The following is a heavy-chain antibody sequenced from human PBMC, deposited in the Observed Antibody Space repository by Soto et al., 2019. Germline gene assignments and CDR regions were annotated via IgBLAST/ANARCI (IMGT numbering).Heavy chain of an antibody. CDR1: GFTFSNAW. CDR2: IKSKTDGGTT. D-gene: IGHD3-22*01. J-gene: IGHJ3*02. Sequence: GGSLRLSCAASGFTFSNAWMGWVRQAPGKGLEWVGRIKSKTDGGTTGYTAPVKGRLTSSREDSKNTLYLQMNSLKTEETAVYYCTTGFLSSCYLALGGFEIWGQGTMVTVSS. V-gene: IGHV3-15*01. CDR3: TTGFLSSCYLALGGFEI.